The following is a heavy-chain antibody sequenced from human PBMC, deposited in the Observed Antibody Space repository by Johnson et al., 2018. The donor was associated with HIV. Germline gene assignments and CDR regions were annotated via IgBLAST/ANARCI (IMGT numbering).Heavy chain of an antibody. CDR3: AKDTEAAAGTDDAFDI. CDR2: IWYDGSNK. Sequence: QVQLVESGGGVVQPGGSLRLSCAASGFTFSSYGMHWVRQAPGKGLERVAVIWYDGSNKYYADSVKGRFTISRDNAKNSLYLQMNSLRAEDTALYYCAKDTEAAAGTDDAFDIWGQGTMVTVSS. CDR1: GFTFSSYG. D-gene: IGHD6-13*01. J-gene: IGHJ3*02. V-gene: IGHV3-33*03.